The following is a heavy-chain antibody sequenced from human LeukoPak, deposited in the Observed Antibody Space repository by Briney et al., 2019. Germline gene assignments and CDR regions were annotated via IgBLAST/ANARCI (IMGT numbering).Heavy chain of an antibody. CDR2: INPNSGGT. V-gene: IGHV1-2*02. J-gene: IGHJ4*02. D-gene: IGHD6-6*01. CDR3: ARGQSAARSRNLDY. Sequence: ASVKVSCKASGYSFTGYYMYWVRQAPGQGLEWMGRINPNSGGTNYARKFQGRVTMTRDTSISTAYMELSRLRSDDTAVYYCARGQSAARSRNLDYWGQGTLVTVSS. CDR1: GYSFTGYY.